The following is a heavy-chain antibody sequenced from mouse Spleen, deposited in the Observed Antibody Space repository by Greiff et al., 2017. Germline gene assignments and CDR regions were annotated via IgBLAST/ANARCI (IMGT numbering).Heavy chain of an antibody. CDR3: TRAPYRSLDY. Sequence: VQLQQSGAELVKPGASVKLSCTASGYTFTSYYMYWVKQRPGQGLEWIGEINPSNGGTNFNEKFKSKATLTVDKSSSTAYMQLSSLTSEDSAVYYCTRAPYRSLDYWGQGTTLTVSS. D-gene: IGHD2-14*01. V-gene: IGHV1S81*02. CDR2: INPSNGGT. J-gene: IGHJ2*01. CDR1: GYTFTSYY.